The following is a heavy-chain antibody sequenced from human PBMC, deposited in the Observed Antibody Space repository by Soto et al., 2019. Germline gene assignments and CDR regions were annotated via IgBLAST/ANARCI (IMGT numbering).Heavy chain of an antibody. CDR2: IIPILGIA. CDR1: GGTFSSYT. J-gene: IGHJ5*02. V-gene: IGHV1-69*08. CDR3: ARDGGSGSYGWFDP. Sequence: QVQLVQSGAEVKKPGSSVKVSCKASGGTFSSYTISWVRQAPGQGLEWMGRIIPILGIANYAQKFHGRVTITADKSTSTAYMELSSLRSEDTAVYYCARDGGSGSYGWFDPWGQGTLVTVSS. D-gene: IGHD3-10*01.